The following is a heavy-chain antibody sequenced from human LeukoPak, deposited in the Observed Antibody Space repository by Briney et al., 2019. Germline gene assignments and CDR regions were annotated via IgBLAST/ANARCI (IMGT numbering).Heavy chain of an antibody. J-gene: IGHJ4*02. Sequence: ASVKVSCKASGYTFTGYYMHWVRQAPGQGLEWMGIINPSGGSTSYAQKFQGRVTMTRDTSTSTVYMELSSLRSEDTAVYYCARGGLGEYYDILTGYYLGYWGQGTLVTVSS. V-gene: IGHV1-46*01. D-gene: IGHD3-9*01. CDR1: GYTFTGYY. CDR3: ARGGLGEYYDILTGYYLGY. CDR2: INPSGGST.